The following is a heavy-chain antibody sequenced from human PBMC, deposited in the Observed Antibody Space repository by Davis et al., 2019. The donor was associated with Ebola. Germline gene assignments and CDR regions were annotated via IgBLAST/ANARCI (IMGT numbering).Heavy chain of an antibody. CDR3: IRHSGSQWF. V-gene: IGHV3-15*01. D-gene: IGHD1-26*01. Sequence: GESLKISCAGSGFTFTNAWMSWVRQAPGKGLEWVGRIKSKTYGGTTDYAAPVQGRFTISRDDSRNTLYLRINSLKTEDTAVYYCIRHSGSQWFWGQGTLVTVSS. J-gene: IGHJ4*02. CDR1: GFTFTNAW. CDR2: IKSKTYGGTT.